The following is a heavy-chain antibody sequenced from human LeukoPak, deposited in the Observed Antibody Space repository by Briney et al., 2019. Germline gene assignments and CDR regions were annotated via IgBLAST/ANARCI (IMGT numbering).Heavy chain of an antibody. J-gene: IGHJ1*01. D-gene: IGHD2-2*01. CDR3: ARGLIPSAMKYFHH. V-gene: IGHV1-18*01. CDR2: ISAYNDNT. Sequence: ASVKVSCKASGYTFPSYGIRWVRQAPGQGLEWMGWISAYNDNTNYAQKLQGRVTTTTDTSTSTAYMELRSLRSEDTALYYCARGLIPSAMKYFHHWGQGTLVTVSS. CDR1: GYTFPSYG.